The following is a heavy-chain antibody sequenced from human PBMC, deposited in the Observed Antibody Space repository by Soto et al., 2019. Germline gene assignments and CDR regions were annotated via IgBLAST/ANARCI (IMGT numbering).Heavy chain of an antibody. J-gene: IGHJ4*02. CDR1: GYTFTSYG. CDR2: ISAYNGNT. Sequence: ASVKVSCKASGYTFTSYGISWVRQAPGQGLEWMGWISAYNGNTNYAQKLQGRATMTTDTSTSTAYMELRSLRSDDTAVYYCARDVSMGSGWYGTFDYWGQGTLVTVSS. CDR3: ARDVSMGSGWYGTFDY. V-gene: IGHV1-18*01. D-gene: IGHD6-19*01.